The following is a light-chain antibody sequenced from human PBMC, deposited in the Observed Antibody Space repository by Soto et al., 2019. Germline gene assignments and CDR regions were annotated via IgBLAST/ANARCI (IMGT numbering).Light chain of an antibody. CDR2: QDS. CDR1: KLGDKY. J-gene: IGLJ1*01. V-gene: IGLV3-1*01. Sequence: SYELTQPPSVSVSPGQTASITCSGDKLGDKYACWYQQKPGQSPVLVIYQDSKRPSGIPERFSGSNSGNTATLTISGTQAMDEADYDCQAQEVFGTGTKVTVL. CDR3: QAQEV.